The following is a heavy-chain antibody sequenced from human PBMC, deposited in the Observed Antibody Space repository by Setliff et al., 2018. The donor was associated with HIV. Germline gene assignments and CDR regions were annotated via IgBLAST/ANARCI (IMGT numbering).Heavy chain of an antibody. D-gene: IGHD2-8*02. V-gene: IGHV3-48*01. CDR3: AKAPLTIVATGGEDC. CDR2: ISSSSNTI. J-gene: IGHJ4*02. Sequence: GGSLRLSCAASGFTLRSYSMNWVRQTPGKGLEWISYISSSSNTIYYADFVKGRFTISRDNSENTLYLQMNSLRAEDTAVYYCAKAPLTIVATGGEDCWGQGTLVTVSS. CDR1: GFTLRSYS.